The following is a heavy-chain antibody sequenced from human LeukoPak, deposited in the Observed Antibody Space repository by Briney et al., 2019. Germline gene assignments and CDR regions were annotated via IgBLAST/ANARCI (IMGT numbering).Heavy chain of an antibody. V-gene: IGHV3-21*01. J-gene: IGHJ6*03. Sequence: GGSLRLSCAASGFTFSNYNMNWVRQAPGKGLEWVSSISSSSLYIYYADSVRGRFTISRDNAKRSLYLQMNSLRAEDTAVYYCARDLLGYNYYYMDVWGKGTTVTVSS. CDR3: ARDLLGYNYYYMDV. CDR1: GFTFSNYN. D-gene: IGHD3-16*02. CDR2: ISSSSLYI.